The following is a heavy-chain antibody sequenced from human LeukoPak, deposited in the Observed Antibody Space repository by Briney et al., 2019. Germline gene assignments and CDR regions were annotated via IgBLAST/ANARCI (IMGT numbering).Heavy chain of an antibody. CDR3: ARGRTTLLDWFDP. CDR1: GFSISDYY. D-gene: IGHD3-10*01. V-gene: IGHV3-11*01. Sequence: GGSLRLSCAASGFSISDYYITWIRQAPGKRLEWISYISSSGHSIYYADSVKGRFTISKDDAKNSVNLQMDSLRVEDTAVYSCARGRTTLLDWFDPWGQGTLVTVSS. CDR2: ISSSGHSI. J-gene: IGHJ5*02.